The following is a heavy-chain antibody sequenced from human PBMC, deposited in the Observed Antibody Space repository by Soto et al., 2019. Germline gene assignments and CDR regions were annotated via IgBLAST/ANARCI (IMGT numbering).Heavy chain of an antibody. V-gene: IGHV3-30*03. CDR1: GFPFSTYG. J-gene: IGHJ6*02. CDR3: ADPGSTELDV. Sequence: QVRLVESGGGVVQPGRSLRLSCAASGFPFSTYGMHWVRQAPGSGLEWVAVISNDGRKQYYAASVKGRFTISRDNSKNMLYLQMNNLRPEDTALYYCADPGSTELDVGGQGTTVTVSS. D-gene: IGHD3-10*01. CDR2: ISNDGRKQ.